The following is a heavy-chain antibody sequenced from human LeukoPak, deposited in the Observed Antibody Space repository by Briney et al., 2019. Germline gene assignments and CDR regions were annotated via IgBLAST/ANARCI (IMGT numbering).Heavy chain of an antibody. Sequence: SETLSLTCTVYGGSFSDYYWTWIRQPPGKWLEWIEEINHSGRTNYNASLRSRVTISIDTSMKQFSLKLSSVTAADSAVYYCARLSSGLDAWGQGTLVTVSS. CDR1: GGSFSDYY. J-gene: IGHJ5*02. CDR3: ARLSSGLDA. V-gene: IGHV4-34*01. D-gene: IGHD3-22*01. CDR2: INHSGRT.